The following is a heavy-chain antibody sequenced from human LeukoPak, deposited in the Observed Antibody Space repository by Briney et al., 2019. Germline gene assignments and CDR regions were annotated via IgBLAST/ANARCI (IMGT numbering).Heavy chain of an antibody. D-gene: IGHD2-21*02. CDR2: VYYSGTT. Sequence: SETLSLTCTVSGGSISSYYWSWIRQPPGKGLEWIGYVYYSGTTNYNPSLESRVTISVDTSKDQFSLKLTSVAAADTAVYYCAIHGTAAGPGRLWGQGTLVTVSS. J-gene: IGHJ1*01. CDR3: AIHGTAAGPGRL. CDR1: GGSISSYY. V-gene: IGHV4-59*08.